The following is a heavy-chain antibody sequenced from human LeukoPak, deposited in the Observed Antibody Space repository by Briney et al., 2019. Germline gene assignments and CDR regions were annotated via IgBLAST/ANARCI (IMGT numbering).Heavy chain of an antibody. CDR1: GGSISSSSYY. CDR3: ARHRTYYYDSSGPQARHYFDY. J-gene: IGHJ4*02. Sequence: SETLSLTCTVSGGSISSSSYYWGWIRQPPGKGLEWIGSIYYSGSTYYNPSLKSRVTISVDTSKNQFSLKLSSVTAADTAVYYCARHRTYYYDSSGPQARHYFDYWGQGTLVTVSS. CDR2: IYYSGST. V-gene: IGHV4-39*01. D-gene: IGHD3-22*01.